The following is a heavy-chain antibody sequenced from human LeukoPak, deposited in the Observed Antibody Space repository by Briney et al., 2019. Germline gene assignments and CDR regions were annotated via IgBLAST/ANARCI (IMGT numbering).Heavy chain of an antibody. Sequence: GGSLRLSCAASGFTFSSYSMNWVRQAPGKGLEWVSYISSSSSTIYYADSVKGRFTISRDNAKNSLYLQMNSLRDEDSAVYYCAIAQSWDELFDSWGKGTLVTVSS. V-gene: IGHV3-48*02. CDR2: ISSSSSTI. D-gene: IGHD1-26*01. CDR3: AIAQSWDELFDS. CDR1: GFTFSSYS. J-gene: IGHJ4*02.